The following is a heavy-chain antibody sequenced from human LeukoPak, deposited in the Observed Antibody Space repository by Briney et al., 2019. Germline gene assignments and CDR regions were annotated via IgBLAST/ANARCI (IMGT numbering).Heavy chain of an antibody. CDR1: GFTLSSYW. Sequence: GSLRLSCAASGFTLSSYWMTWFRQAPGKGLEWVANIKEDGSEKYYVDSVRGRFTISRDNAKNSLYLQMNSLRAEDTAVYYCAKHPFGVFDYWGQGTLVTVSS. V-gene: IGHV3-7*01. D-gene: IGHD2-8*01. CDR2: IKEDGSEK. CDR3: AKHPFGVFDY. J-gene: IGHJ4*02.